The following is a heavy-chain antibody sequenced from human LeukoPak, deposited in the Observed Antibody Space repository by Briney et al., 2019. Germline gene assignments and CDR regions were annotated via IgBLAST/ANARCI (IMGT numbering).Heavy chain of an antibody. D-gene: IGHD5-18*01. CDR3: AKTASSNAIDM. Sequence: GGSLRLSCAASGFTFSSCGMHWVRQAPGKGLEWVAFIRNDGSKEYYVDSVKGRFTISRDNSKNRLHLQMNSLRAEDTAVYYCAKTASSNAIDMWGQGTMVTVSS. CDR1: GFTFSSCG. V-gene: IGHV3-30*02. CDR2: IRNDGSKE. J-gene: IGHJ3*02.